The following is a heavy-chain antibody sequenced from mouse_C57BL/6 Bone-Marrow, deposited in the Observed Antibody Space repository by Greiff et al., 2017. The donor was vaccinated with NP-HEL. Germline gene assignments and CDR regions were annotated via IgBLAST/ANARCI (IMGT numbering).Heavy chain of an antibody. CDR3: AQLAWYFDV. J-gene: IGHJ1*03. CDR2: IDPSDSYT. V-gene: IGHV1-50*01. Sequence: QVHVKQPGAELVKPGASVKLSCKASGYTFTSYWMQWVKQRPGQGLEWIGEIDPSDSYTNYNQKFKGKATLTVDTSSSTAYMQLSSLTSEDSAVYYCAQLAWYFDVWGTGTTVTVSS. CDR1: GYTFTSYW. D-gene: IGHD4-1*02.